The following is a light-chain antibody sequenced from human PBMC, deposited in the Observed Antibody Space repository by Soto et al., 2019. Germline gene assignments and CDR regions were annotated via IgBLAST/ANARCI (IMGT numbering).Light chain of an antibody. J-gene: IGLJ1*01. CDR2: EVS. CDR1: SSDVGAYNF. V-gene: IGLV2-14*01. CDR3: SSYTSSTTLYV. Sequence: QSVLTQPASVSGSPGQSITISCTGTSSDVGAYNFVCWYQLHPGKAPKLMIYEVSNRPSGVSNRFSGSKSGNTASLTISGLKTEDEADYYCSSYTSSTTLYVFGTGTKVTV.